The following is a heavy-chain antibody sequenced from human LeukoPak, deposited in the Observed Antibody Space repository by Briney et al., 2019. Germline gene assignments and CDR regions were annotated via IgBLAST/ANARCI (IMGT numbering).Heavy chain of an antibody. CDR2: IYSGGST. J-gene: IGHJ4*02. Sequence: SGGSLRLSCAASGFTFSSYAMSWVRQAPGKGLEWVSVIYSGGSTYYVDSVKGRFTISRDNSKNTLFLQMNSLRAEDTAVYYCAKTGNPATGDYWGQGTLVTVSS. D-gene: IGHD1-1*01. V-gene: IGHV3-23*03. CDR3: AKTGNPATGDY. CDR1: GFTFSSYA.